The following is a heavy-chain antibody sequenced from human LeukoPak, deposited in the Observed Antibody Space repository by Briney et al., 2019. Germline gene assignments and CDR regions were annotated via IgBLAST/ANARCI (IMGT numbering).Heavy chain of an antibody. CDR3: ARTTNYGVAVY. CDR2: ISYDGSNK. V-gene: IGHV3-30-3*01. D-gene: IGHD4-17*01. Sequence: GGSLRLSCAASGFTFSSYAMHWVRQAPGKGLEWVAVISYDGSNKYYADSVKGRFTISRDNSKNTLYLQMNSLRAEDTAVYYCARTTNYGVAVYWGQGTLVTVSS. J-gene: IGHJ4*02. CDR1: GFTFSSYA.